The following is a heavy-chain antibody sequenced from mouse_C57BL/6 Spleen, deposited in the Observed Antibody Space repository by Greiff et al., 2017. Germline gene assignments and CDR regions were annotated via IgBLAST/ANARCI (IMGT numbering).Heavy chain of an antibody. CDR1: GYTFTSYW. J-gene: IGHJ4*01. Sequence: QVQLQQPGTELVKPGASVKMSCKASGYTFTSYWMHWVKQRPGQGLEWIGNINPSNGGTNYNEKFKSKATLTVDKSSSTAYMQLSSLTSEDSEVYSCARKRGTVVSPWDYWGQGTSVTVSS. CDR3: ARKRGTVVSPWDY. V-gene: IGHV1-53*01. D-gene: IGHD1-1*01. CDR2: INPSNGGT.